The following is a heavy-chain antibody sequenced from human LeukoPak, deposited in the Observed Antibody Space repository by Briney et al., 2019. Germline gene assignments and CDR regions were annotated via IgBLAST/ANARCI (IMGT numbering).Heavy chain of an antibody. CDR2: ISWNSGSI. J-gene: IGHJ4*02. D-gene: IGHD3-10*01. Sequence: GGSLRLSCAASGFTFDDYAMHWARQAPGKGLEWVSGISWNSGSIGYADSVKGRFTISRDNAKNSLYLQMNSLRAEGTALYYCAKDIGYYGSGSLDYWGQGTLVTVSS. V-gene: IGHV3-9*01. CDR1: GFTFDDYA. CDR3: AKDIGYYGSGSLDY.